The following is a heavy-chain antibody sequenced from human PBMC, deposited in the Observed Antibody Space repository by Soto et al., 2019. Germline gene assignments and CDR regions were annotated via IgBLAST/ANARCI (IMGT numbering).Heavy chain of an antibody. D-gene: IGHD3-10*01. CDR3: TRGFSVRGFIIIREYGMDV. CDR2: MNPNSGNT. CDR1: GSTFTSYD. V-gene: IGHV1-8*01. Sequence: QVQLVQSGAEVKKPGASVKVSCKASGSTFTSYDINWVRQATGQGLEWMGWMNPNSGNTGYAQKFQGRVTMTRNTSISTSYMELSSLRSEDTAVYYCTRGFSVRGFIIIREYGMDVWGQGTTVTVSS. J-gene: IGHJ6*02.